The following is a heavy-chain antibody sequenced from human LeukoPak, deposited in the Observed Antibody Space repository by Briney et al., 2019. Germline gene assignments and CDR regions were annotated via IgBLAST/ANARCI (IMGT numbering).Heavy chain of an antibody. J-gene: IGHJ4*02. CDR1: GFTFSSYA. CDR3: ASLTGTTSYFDY. D-gene: IGHD1-7*01. V-gene: IGHV3-30-3*01. Sequence: PGGSLRLSCAASGFTFSSYAMPWVRQAPGKGLEWVAVISYDGSNKYYADSVKGRFTISRDNAKNSLYLQMNSLRAEDTAVYYCASLTGTTSYFDYWGQGTLVTVSS. CDR2: ISYDGSNK.